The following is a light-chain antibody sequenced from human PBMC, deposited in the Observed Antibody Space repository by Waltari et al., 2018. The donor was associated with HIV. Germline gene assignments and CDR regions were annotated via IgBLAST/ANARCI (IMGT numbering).Light chain of an antibody. V-gene: IGKV1-6*01. J-gene: IGKJ1*01. Sequence: AVQMTQSPSSLSASIGDRVTITCRASQDIGNDLGWYQHKSGEAPKLLIYSASRLHSGVASKFSGSGSGTDFTLTIGNLQPEDFATYYCLQDYNYPRTFGQGTKVEI. CDR3: LQDYNYPRT. CDR2: SAS. CDR1: QDIGND.